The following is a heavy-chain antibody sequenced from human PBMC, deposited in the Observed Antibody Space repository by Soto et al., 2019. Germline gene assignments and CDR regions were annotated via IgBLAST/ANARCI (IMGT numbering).Heavy chain of an antibody. CDR3: ARQLGLWQPLDY. Sequence: SETLSLTCSVSVGSMRDYYWSWIRQSPGKGPEWIGYIYYSGNTNYNPSLKSRVTISVDMPKSLFSLKLNSVTAADTAVYYCARQLGLWQPLDYWGRGTLVTAPQ. CDR2: IYYSGNT. J-gene: IGHJ4*02. V-gene: IGHV4-59*01. D-gene: IGHD1-1*01. CDR1: VGSMRDYY.